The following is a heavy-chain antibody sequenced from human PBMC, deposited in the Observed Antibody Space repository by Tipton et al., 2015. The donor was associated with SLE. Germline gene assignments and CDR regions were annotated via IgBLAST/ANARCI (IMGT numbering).Heavy chain of an antibody. Sequence: SLRLSCAASGFTFSSYAMHWVRQAPGKGLEWVAVISYDGSNKYYADSVKGRFTISRDNSKNTLYLQMNSLRAEDTAVYYCARDLGEAGRFLEWLGCFDYWGQGTLVTVSS. J-gene: IGHJ4*02. D-gene: IGHD3-3*01. CDR1: GFTFSSYA. CDR2: ISYDGSNK. V-gene: IGHV3-30-3*01. CDR3: ARDLGEAGRFLEWLGCFDY.